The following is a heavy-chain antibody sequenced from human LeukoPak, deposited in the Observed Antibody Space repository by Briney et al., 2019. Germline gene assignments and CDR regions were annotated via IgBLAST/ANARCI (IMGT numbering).Heavy chain of an antibody. CDR2: ISSSSSYI. D-gene: IGHD4-17*01. V-gene: IGHV3-21*01. CDR3: ARDKGDYGDYWFDP. Sequence: KAGGSLRLSRAASGFTFSSYSMNWVRQAPGKGLEWVSSISSSSSYIYYADSVKGRFTISRDNAKNSLYLQMNSLRAEDTAVYYCARDKGDYGDYWFDPWGQGTLVTVSS. J-gene: IGHJ5*02. CDR1: GFTFSSYS.